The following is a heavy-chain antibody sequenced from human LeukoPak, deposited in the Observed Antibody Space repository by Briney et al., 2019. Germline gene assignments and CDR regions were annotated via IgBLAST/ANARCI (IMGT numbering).Heavy chain of an antibody. V-gene: IGHV3-66*01. CDR2: IYSGGSR. CDR3: ARDLGITMSHDY. D-gene: IGHD3-10*02. CDR1: GFTVSSNY. Sequence: GGSLRLSCAASGFTVSSNYMSWVRQAPGKGLEWVSVIYSGGSRYYADSVKGRFTISRDNSKNTLYLQMNSLRAEDTAVYYCARDLGITMSHDYWGQGTLVTVSS. J-gene: IGHJ4*02.